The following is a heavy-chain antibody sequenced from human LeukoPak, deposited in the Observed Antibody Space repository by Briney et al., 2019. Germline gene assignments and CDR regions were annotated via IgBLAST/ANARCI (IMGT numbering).Heavy chain of an antibody. CDR1: GYTFTSYG. Sequence: ASVKVSFKASGYTFTSYGISWVRQAPGQGREWMGWISAYNGNTNYVQKLHGRVTMTTDTSTRTAHLELTRLRSDRTAVYYCARERSDEATVVPHYYYYYYMEVWGKGTTVTVSS. D-gene: IGHD4-23*01. CDR2: ISAYNGNT. V-gene: IGHV1-18*01. J-gene: IGHJ6*03. CDR3: ARERSDEATVVPHYYYYYYMEV.